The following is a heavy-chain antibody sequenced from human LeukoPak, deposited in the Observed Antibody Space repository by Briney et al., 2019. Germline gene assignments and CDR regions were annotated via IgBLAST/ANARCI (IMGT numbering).Heavy chain of an antibody. V-gene: IGHV1-69*05. D-gene: IGHD4-17*01. J-gene: IGHJ4*02. CDR3: ARHPRATVTMGPYFDY. CDR1: GGTFSSYA. Sequence: GASVKVSCKASGGTFSSYAIRWVRQAPGQGLEWMGRIIPIFGTANYAQKFQGRVTITTDESTSTAYMELSSLRSEDTAVYYCARHPRATVTMGPYFDYWGQGTLVTVSS. CDR2: IIPIFGTA.